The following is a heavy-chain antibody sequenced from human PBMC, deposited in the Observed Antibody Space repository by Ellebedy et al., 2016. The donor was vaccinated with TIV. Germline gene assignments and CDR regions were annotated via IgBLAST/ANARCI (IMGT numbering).Heavy chain of an antibody. CDR1: GFTFSNAG. CDR3: TTGLYLYDSSGYPIDAFDI. V-gene: IGHV3-15*07. J-gene: IGHJ3*02. Sequence: GGSLRLSXAASGFTFSNAGMNWVRQAPGKGLEWVALIKSKTDGGTTDYAAPVKGRFTISRDDSKNTLYLQMNSLKTEDKAVYYCTTGLYLYDSSGYPIDAFDIWGQGTMVTVSS. CDR2: IKSKTDGGTT. D-gene: IGHD3-22*01.